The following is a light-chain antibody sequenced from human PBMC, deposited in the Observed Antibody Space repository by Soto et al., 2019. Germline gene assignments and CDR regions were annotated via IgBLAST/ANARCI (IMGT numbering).Light chain of an antibody. CDR1: SSDVGAYNY. Sequence: QSALTQPPSASGSPGQPVTISCTGTSSDVGAYNYVSWYQQHPGKAPKLMIYEVNKRPSGVPDRFSGSKSGNTASLTVSGLQAEADADYYCNSRAGHTVLFGGGTKLTVL. J-gene: IGLJ3*02. CDR3: NSRAGHTVL. CDR2: EVN. V-gene: IGLV2-8*01.